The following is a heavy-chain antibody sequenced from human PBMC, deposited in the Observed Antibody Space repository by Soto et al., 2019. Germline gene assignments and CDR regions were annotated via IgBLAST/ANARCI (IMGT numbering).Heavy chain of an antibody. CDR3: ARAPDEVVGTDYHYYGMDV. D-gene: IGHD1-26*01. V-gene: IGHV1-69*06. Sequence: QVQLVQSGAEVKKPGSSVKVSCKASGDTSSNYGVSWVRQAPGQGLEWMGGILPVFGTTTYARNFQGRITITAEKSTSTVYMELTSLRSDDTATYYCARAPDEVVGTDYHYYGMDVWDQGATVTVSS. CDR1: GDTSSNYG. J-gene: IGHJ6*02. CDR2: ILPVFGTT.